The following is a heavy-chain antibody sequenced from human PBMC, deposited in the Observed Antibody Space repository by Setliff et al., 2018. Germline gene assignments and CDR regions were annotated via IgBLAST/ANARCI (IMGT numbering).Heavy chain of an antibody. D-gene: IGHD2-2*01. CDR3: ARGGPGVVIMPAAKLFDY. Sequence: ASVKVSCKASGYTFTGYYMHWVRQAPGQGREWMGWINPNSGGTNYAQKFQGRVTMTWDTSISTAYMELSRLRSDDTAVYYCARGGPGVVIMPAAKLFDYWGQGTLVTVSS. J-gene: IGHJ4*02. V-gene: IGHV1-2*02. CDR1: GYTFTGYY. CDR2: INPNSGGT.